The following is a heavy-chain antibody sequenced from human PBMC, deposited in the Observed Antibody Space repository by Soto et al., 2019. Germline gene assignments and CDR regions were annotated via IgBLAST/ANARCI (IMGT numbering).Heavy chain of an antibody. J-gene: IGHJ5*02. D-gene: IGHD6-19*01. CDR2: ISGSGGNT. Sequence: EVQLLESGGGLVQPGGSLRLSCAASGFTFSSYAMIWVRQAPGKGLEWISDISGSGGNTHYADSVKGRFTISRDNSNNMLNLRMSSMGGEDTAIYYCANWAGVAGGGWFDPWGQGPLVTVSS. V-gene: IGHV3-23*01. CDR1: GFTFSSYA. CDR3: ANWAGVAGGGWFDP.